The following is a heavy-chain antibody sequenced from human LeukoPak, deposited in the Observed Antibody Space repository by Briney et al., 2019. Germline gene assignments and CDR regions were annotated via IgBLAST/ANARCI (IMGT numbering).Heavy chain of an antibody. CDR1: GFTFSSYW. CDR2: INSDGSST. J-gene: IGHJ4*02. V-gene: IGHV3-74*01. CDR3: ARSYYDSSALDY. Sequence: GGSLRLSCVASGFTFSSYWMHWVRQAPGKGLVWVSRINSDGSSTSYADSVKGRFTISRDNAKNTLYLQMNSLRAEDTAVYYCARSYYDSSALDYWGQGTLVTVSS. D-gene: IGHD3-22*01.